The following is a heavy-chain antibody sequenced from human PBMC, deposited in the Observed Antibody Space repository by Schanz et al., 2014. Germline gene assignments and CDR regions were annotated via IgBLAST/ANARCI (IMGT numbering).Heavy chain of an antibody. J-gene: IGHJ5*02. D-gene: IGHD3-9*01. CDR2: ISGRDGST. V-gene: IGHV3-23*04. Sequence: EVHLVESGGGLVQPGGSLRLSCAASGITFSSHSFNWVRQAPGKGLEWVSAISGRDGSTYYADSVRGRFTISSDSSKNTLYLQMSSLRADDTAVYYCAKAADWPVTRFDPWGQGTLVTVSS. CDR3: AKAADWPVTRFDP. CDR1: GITFSSHS.